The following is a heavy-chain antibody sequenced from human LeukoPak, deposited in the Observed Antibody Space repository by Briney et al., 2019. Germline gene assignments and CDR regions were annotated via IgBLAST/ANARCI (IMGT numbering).Heavy chain of an antibody. CDR1: GFTFSDYG. Sequence: GGSLRLSCAASGFTFSDYGMSWVRQAPGKGLEWVSTISGRGGGTYSADSVKGRFTISRDNSKNTVYLQMNSLRAEDTAVYYCARDLRAWSVYWGQGTLVTVSS. CDR2: ISGRGGGT. CDR3: ARDLRAWSVY. J-gene: IGHJ4*02. D-gene: IGHD2-21*01. V-gene: IGHV3-23*01.